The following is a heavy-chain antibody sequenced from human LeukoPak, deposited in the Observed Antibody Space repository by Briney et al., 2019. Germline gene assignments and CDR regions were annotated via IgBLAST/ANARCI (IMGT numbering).Heavy chain of an antibody. CDR3: ARGYWFDL. CDR2: PHYSGST. Sequence: SETLSLTCSVSGASIRDYYWPWIRQSPGKGLEWIGYPHYSGSTSYNPSLKSRVTTSVDVSKNQFSLKLTSVTAEGTAIYSCARGYWFDLWGQGTRVTVSS. CDR1: GASIRDYY. J-gene: IGHJ5*02. V-gene: IGHV4-59*08.